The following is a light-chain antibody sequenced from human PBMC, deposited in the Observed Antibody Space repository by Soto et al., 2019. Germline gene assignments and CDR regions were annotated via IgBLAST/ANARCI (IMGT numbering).Light chain of an antibody. CDR3: VLLYGGAWV. CDR2: RTS. J-gene: IGLJ3*02. Sequence: QAVVTQEPSLTVSPGGTVTLTCALTTGAVTSGYYPNWFQRKPGQALRTLIYRTSNKHSWTPARFSGSLLGGKAALTLSGVEPEDEADYYCVLLYGGAWVFGGGTKVTVL. CDR1: TGAVTSGYY. V-gene: IGLV7-43*01.